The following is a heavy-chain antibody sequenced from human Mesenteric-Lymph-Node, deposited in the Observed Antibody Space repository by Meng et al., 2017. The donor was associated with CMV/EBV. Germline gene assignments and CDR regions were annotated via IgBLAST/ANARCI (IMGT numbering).Heavy chain of an antibody. CDR2: ISSSGSTI. V-gene: IGHV3-11*04. Sequence: GESLKISCAASGFTFSDYYMSWIRQAPGKGLEWVSYISSSGSTIYYADSVKGRFTISRDNAKNSLYLQMNSLRAEDTAVYYCAGATYYYGSGSYPADFDYWGQGTRVTVSS. CDR1: GFTFSDYY. CDR3: AGATYYYGSGSYPADFDY. D-gene: IGHD3-10*01. J-gene: IGHJ4*02.